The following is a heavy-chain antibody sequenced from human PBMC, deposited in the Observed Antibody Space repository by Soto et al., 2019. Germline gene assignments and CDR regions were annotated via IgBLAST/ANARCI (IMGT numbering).Heavy chain of an antibody. Sequence: LSLTCAVYGGSFSGYYWSWIRQPPGKGLEWIGEINHSGSTNYNPSLKSRVTISVDTSKNQFSLKLSSVTAADTAVYYCARGNTAMAKGFDYWGQGTLVTVSS. CDR3: ARGNTAMAKGFDY. CDR2: INHSGST. V-gene: IGHV4-34*01. J-gene: IGHJ4*02. D-gene: IGHD5-18*01. CDR1: GGSFSGYY.